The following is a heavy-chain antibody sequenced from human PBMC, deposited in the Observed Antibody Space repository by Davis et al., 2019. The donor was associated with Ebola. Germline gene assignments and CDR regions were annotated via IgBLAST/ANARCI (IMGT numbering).Heavy chain of an antibody. CDR3: ARRGYSYGSQYWVGY. J-gene: IGHJ4*02. Sequence: PGGSLRLSCEVSGSSFPSYWIACVRQMPGKGLEWMGIIYPRDSDNRYSPSFQVQVTISVDKSISTAYLQWSSLKASDSAMDYCARRGYSYGSQYWVGYWGQGTLVTVSS. CDR2: IYPRDSDN. CDR1: GSSFPSYW. V-gene: IGHV5-51*01. D-gene: IGHD5-18*01.